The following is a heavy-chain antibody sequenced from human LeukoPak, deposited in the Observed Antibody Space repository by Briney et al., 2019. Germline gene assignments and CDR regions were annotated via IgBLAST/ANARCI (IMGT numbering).Heavy chain of an antibody. CDR2: TRNKANSYIT. J-gene: IGHJ4*02. CDR1: GFTFSDHY. CDR3: AKAGGAMAYDY. V-gene: IGHV3-72*01. Sequence: GGSLRLSCAASGFTFSDHYMDWVRQAPGKGLEWVGRTRNKANSYITEYAASVKGRFTISRDDSKNSLYLQMNSLQTEDTAVYYCAKAGGAMAYDYWGQGTLVTVSS. D-gene: IGHD5-18*01.